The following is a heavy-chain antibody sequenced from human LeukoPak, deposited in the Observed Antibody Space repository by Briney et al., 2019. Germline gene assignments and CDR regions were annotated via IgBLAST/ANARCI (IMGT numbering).Heavy chain of an antibody. D-gene: IGHD3-22*01. CDR3: ARGRTRTYYYDSSGYNY. CDR1: GYTFTSYG. V-gene: IGHV1-18*01. Sequence: ASVKVSCKASGYTFTSYGISWVRQAPGHGLEWMGWISAYNGNTNYAQKLQGRVTMTTDTSTSTAYMELRSLRSDDTAVYYCARGRTRTYYYDSSGYNYWGQGTLVTVSS. J-gene: IGHJ4*02. CDR2: ISAYNGNT.